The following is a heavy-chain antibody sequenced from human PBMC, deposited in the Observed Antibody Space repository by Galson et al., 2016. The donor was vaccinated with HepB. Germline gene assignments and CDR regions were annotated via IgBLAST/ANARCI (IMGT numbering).Heavy chain of an antibody. D-gene: IGHD5-12*01. Sequence: SLRLSCAASGFTFSTYALSWVRQAPGKGLEWVSTITGSSSSAYYAASVKGRFTISRDNSKNTLYLQMNSLRAEDTAAYYCAAIGGLRLSESGWWFDPWGQGTLVTVSS. CDR3: AAIGGLRLSESGWWFDP. CDR1: GFTFSTYA. CDR2: ITGSSSSA. J-gene: IGHJ5*02. V-gene: IGHV3-23*01.